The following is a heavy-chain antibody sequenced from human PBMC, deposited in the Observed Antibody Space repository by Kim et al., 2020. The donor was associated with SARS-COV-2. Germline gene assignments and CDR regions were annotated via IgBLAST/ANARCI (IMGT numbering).Heavy chain of an antibody. CDR2: IYSEGST. Sequence: GGSLRLSCAASGFTFSSNDMNWVRQAPGKGLEWVSVIYSEGSTYYADSVKARFTISRANSKNTLYLQMNSLRAEDTAVYYCAREAAMVLWWYFDYWGQGTLVTVSS. D-gene: IGHD5-18*01. J-gene: IGHJ4*02. V-gene: IGHV3-53*01. CDR3: AREAAMVLWWYFDY. CDR1: GFTFSSND.